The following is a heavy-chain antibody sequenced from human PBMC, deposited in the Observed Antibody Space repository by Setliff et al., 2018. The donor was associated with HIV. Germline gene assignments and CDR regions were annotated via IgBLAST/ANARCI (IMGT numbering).Heavy chain of an antibody. CDR2: FDPEDGEA. CDR3: ATKVYCTNGVCLDAFDL. Sequence: ASVKVSCKVSGYTLKELSMHWVRQAPGKGLEWMGGFDPEDGEAIYAQKFQGRVTMTRDTSISSAYMELSRLKSDDTAVYYCATKVYCTNGVCLDAFDLWGQGTMVTVSS. V-gene: IGHV1-24*01. D-gene: IGHD2-8*01. CDR1: GYTLKELS. J-gene: IGHJ3*01.